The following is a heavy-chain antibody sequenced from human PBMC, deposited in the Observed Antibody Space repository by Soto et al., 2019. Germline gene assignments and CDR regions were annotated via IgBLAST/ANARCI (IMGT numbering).Heavy chain of an antibody. CDR3: ARLLFGAANWFDP. J-gene: IGHJ5*02. D-gene: IGHD3-10*01. Sequence: QVQLQESGPGLVKPSETLSLTCTVSGGSISSYHWSWIRQPPGKGLEWIGYIYYSGSTNYNPSLKSRVTISVDTSKNQFSLKLSSVTAADTAVYYCARLLFGAANWFDPWGQGTLVTVSS. CDR1: GGSISSYH. V-gene: IGHV4-59*01. CDR2: IYYSGST.